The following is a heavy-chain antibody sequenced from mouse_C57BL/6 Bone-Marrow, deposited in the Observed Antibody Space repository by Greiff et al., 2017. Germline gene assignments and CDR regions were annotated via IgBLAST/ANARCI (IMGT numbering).Heavy chain of an antibody. Sequence: EVQLVESGEGLVKPGGSLKLSCAASGFTFSSYAMSWVRQTPEKRLAWVAYISSGGDYIYYADTVKGRFTISRDNARNTLYLQMSSLKSEDTARYYCTREGISTTVVARGGYFDVWGTGTTVTVSS. CDR3: TREGISTTVVARGGYFDV. D-gene: IGHD1-1*01. V-gene: IGHV5-9-1*02. CDR1: GFTFSSYA. J-gene: IGHJ1*03. CDR2: ISSGGDYI.